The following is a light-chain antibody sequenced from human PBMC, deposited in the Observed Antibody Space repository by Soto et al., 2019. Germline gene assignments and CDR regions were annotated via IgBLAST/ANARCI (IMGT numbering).Light chain of an antibody. J-gene: IGKJ4*01. Sequence: ERVMTQSPATLSVSPGERATLSCRASQSVSSNLGWYQQKPGQAPRLLIYGASTRATGIPARFSGSGSGTEFTLTISSLHSEDFAVYYCQQYNNWPLTFGGGTKVEIK. CDR1: QSVSSN. CDR3: QQYNNWPLT. V-gene: IGKV3-15*01. CDR2: GAS.